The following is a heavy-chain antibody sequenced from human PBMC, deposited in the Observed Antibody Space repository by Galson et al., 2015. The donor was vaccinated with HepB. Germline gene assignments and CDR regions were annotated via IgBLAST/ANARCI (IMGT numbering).Heavy chain of an antibody. CDR1: GFTFSSSA. CDR3: ASVGYGSGTPFDY. V-gene: IGHV3-30*04. CDR2: ISYDGSNK. Sequence: SLRLSCAASGFTFSSSAMHWVRQAPGKGLEWVAVISYDGSNKYYADSVKGRFTISRDNSKNTRYLQMNSLRAEDPAVYYCASVGYGSGTPFDYWYQGTLVSLSP. J-gene: IGHJ4*02. D-gene: IGHD6-19*01.